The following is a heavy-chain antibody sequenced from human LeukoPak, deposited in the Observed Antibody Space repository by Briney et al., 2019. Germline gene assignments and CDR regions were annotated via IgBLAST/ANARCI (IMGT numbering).Heavy chain of an antibody. CDR3: ARVGYIQLFDY. Sequence: GASVKVSCKASGYTFTSYDINWVRQATGQGLEWMGWINPNSGGTNYAQKFQGRVTMTRDTSISTAYMKLSRLRSDDTAVYYCARVGYIQLFDYWGQGTLVTVSS. CDR2: INPNSGGT. D-gene: IGHD3-16*02. V-gene: IGHV1-2*02. J-gene: IGHJ4*02. CDR1: GYTFTSYD.